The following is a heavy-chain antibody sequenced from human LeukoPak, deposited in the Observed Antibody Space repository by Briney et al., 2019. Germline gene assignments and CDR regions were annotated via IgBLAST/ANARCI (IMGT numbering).Heavy chain of an antibody. CDR2: ISSSSYI. CDR3: ARDARAVAYPLDY. J-gene: IGHJ4*02. V-gene: IGHV3-21*01. D-gene: IGHD6-19*01. Sequence: GGSLRLSCAASGFTFSSYSMNWVRQAPGKGLEWVSSISSSSYIYYADSVKGRFTISRDNAKNSLYLQMNSLRAEDTAVYYCARDARAVAYPLDYWGQGTLVTVSS. CDR1: GFTFSSYS.